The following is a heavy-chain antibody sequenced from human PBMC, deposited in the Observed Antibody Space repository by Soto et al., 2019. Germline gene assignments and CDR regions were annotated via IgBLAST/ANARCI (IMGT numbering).Heavy chain of an antibody. V-gene: IGHV1-46*01. D-gene: IGHD1-26*01. CDR2: INPSIGST. Sequence: QVQLVQSGAEVKKPGASVKVSCKASGYVFTSSFMHWVRQAPGQGLEWMAMINPSIGSTTYAHTFQGRIAVTTDTSAATVYMDLSSLRSADTAIYYCAREVNSVIMSGDTEDYSGLDVWGQGTTVIVSS. CDR1: GYVFTSSF. J-gene: IGHJ6*02. CDR3: AREVNSVIMSGDTEDYSGLDV.